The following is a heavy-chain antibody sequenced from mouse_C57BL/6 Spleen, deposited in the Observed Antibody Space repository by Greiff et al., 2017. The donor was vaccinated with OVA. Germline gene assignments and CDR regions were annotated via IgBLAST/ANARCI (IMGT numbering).Heavy chain of an antibody. Sequence: EVQVVESGGGLVKPGGSLKLSCAASGFTFSSYAMSWVRQTPEKRLEWVATISDGGSYTYYPDNVKGRFTISRDNAKNNLYLQMSHLKSEDTAMYYCARTGLYYGSSYFAYWGQGTLVTVSA. V-gene: IGHV5-4*01. D-gene: IGHD1-1*01. CDR3: ARTGLYYGSSYFAY. CDR1: GFTFSSYA. J-gene: IGHJ3*01. CDR2: ISDGGSYT.